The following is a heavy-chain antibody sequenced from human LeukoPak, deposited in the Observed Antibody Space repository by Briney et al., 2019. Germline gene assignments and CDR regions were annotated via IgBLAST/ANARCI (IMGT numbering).Heavy chain of an antibody. D-gene: IGHD5-12*01. J-gene: IGHJ6*02. CDR2: INSDGSST. Sequence: GSLRLSCAASGFLFSGSAMHWVRQAPGKGLVWVSRINSDGSSTSYADSVKGRFTISRDNAKNTLYLQMNSLRAEDTAVYYCARGENGYSGYDRLYYGMDVWGQGTTVTVSS. V-gene: IGHV3-74*01. CDR1: GFLFSGSA. CDR3: ARGENGYSGYDRLYYGMDV.